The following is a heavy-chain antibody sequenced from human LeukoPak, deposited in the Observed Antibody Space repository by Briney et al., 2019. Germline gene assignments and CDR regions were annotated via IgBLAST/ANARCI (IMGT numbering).Heavy chain of an antibody. CDR3: ARDFYDSSGYYSSFDY. D-gene: IGHD3-22*01. CDR1: GGSISSYY. CDR2: IYTSGST. J-gene: IGHJ4*02. Sequence: PSETLSLTCTVSGGSISSYYWSWIRQPAGKGLEWIGRIYTSGSTNYNPSLKSRVTMSVDTSKNQFSLKLSSVTAADTAVYYCARDFYDSSGYYSSFDYWGQGTLVTVSS. V-gene: IGHV4-4*07.